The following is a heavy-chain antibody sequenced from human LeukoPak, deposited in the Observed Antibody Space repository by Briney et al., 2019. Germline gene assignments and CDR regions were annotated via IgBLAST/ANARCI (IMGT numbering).Heavy chain of an antibody. J-gene: IGHJ6*02. Sequence: SETLSLTCTVSGGSISSYYWSWIRQPAGKGLEWIGRIYTSGSTNYNPSLKSRVTMSVDTSKNQFSLKLSSVTAADTAVYYCARDGSSSSPNYYYGMDVWGQGTTVTVPS. CDR2: IYTSGST. CDR3: ARDGSSSSPNYYYGMDV. D-gene: IGHD6-6*01. CDR1: GGSISSYY. V-gene: IGHV4-4*07.